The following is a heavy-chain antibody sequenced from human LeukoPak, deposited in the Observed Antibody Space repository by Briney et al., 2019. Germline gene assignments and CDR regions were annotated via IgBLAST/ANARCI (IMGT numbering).Heavy chain of an antibody. Sequence: PSETLSLTCTVSGGSISSYYWCWIRHAPRKGLEWIGRVYTTGSTNYNPSLKSRVTISVDTSKNQFSLKLGSVTAADTAVYYCARDRGDYGGLDHWGRGTLVTVPS. J-gene: IGHJ4*02. CDR1: GGSISSYY. D-gene: IGHD4-23*01. V-gene: IGHV4-4*07. CDR3: ARDRGDYGGLDH. CDR2: VYTTGST.